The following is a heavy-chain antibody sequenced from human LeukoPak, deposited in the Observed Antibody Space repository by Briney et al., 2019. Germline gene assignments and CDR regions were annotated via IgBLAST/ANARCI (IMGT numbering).Heavy chain of an antibody. CDR1: GYRFGNYW. V-gene: IGHV5-51*01. Sequence: RGESLKISCKASGYRFGNYWIAWVRQMPGKGLEWMGIVYPADADSRYSPSFQGQVTISADKSSSTANLQWSSLKASDTAMYYCARLECGSSWSCPFDFWGQGTMVTVSS. D-gene: IGHD6-13*01. CDR2: VYPADADS. CDR3: ARLECGSSWSCPFDF. J-gene: IGHJ3*01.